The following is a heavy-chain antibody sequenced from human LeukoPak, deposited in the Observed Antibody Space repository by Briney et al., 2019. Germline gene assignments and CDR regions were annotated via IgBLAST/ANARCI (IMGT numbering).Heavy chain of an antibody. CDR1: GYTFTGYC. CDR2: MNPNSGNT. J-gene: IGHJ6*03. D-gene: IGHD6-19*01. CDR3: PRGRGQWLVLVYYYMDV. Sequence: ASVKVSCKASGYTFTGYCMHWVRQATGQGLEWMGWMNPNSGNTGYAQKFQGRVTITRNTSISTAYMELSSLRSEDTAVYYCPRGRGQWLVLVYYYMDVWGKGTTVTVSS. V-gene: IGHV1-8*03.